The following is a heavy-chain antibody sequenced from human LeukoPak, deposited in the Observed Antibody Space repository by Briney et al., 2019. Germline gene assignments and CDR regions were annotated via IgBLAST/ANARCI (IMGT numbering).Heavy chain of an antibody. CDR1: GFTFPNYV. Sequence: GGSLRLSCAASGFTFPNYVMSWVRQAPGRGLEWVSSISDNGGNTYYADSVKGRFTISRDNSKNTLYLQMNSLRAEDTAVYYCARAQRGVVPAAKRAPMDVWGKGTTVTVSS. CDR2: ISDNGGNT. CDR3: ARAQRGVVPAAKRAPMDV. V-gene: IGHV3-23*01. D-gene: IGHD2-2*01. J-gene: IGHJ6*03.